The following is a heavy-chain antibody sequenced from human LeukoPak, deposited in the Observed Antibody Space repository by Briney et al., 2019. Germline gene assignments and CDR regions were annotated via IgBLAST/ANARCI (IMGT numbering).Heavy chain of an antibody. CDR2: IYYSGST. V-gene: IGHV4-39*07. J-gene: IGHJ4*02. Sequence: SETLSLTCTASGGSISSSSHYWGWIRQPPGKGLEWIGSIYYSGSTYYNPSLKSRVTISVDTSKNQFSLRLSSVTAADTAVYYCARVTGYMTEDFFDYWGQGTLVTVSS. CDR1: GGSISSSSHY. D-gene: IGHD6-13*01. CDR3: ARVTGYMTEDFFDY.